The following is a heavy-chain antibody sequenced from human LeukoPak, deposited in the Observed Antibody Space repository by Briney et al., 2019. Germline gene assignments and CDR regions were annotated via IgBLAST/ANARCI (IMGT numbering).Heavy chain of an antibody. CDR3: ASTNCRGGTTGYNWFDP. CDR2: ISGSGGST. J-gene: IGHJ5*02. D-gene: IGHD2-15*01. Sequence: GGSLRLSCAASGFTFSSYAMSWVRQAPGKGLEWVSAISGSGGSTYYADSVKGRFTISRDNSKNMLYLQMNSLRAEDTAVYYCASTNCRGGTTGYNWFDPWGQGTLVTVSS. V-gene: IGHV3-23*01. CDR1: GFTFSSYA.